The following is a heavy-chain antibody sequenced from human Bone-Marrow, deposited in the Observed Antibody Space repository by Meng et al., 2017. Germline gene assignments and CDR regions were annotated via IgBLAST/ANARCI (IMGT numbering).Heavy chain of an antibody. D-gene: IGHD5-24*01. Sequence: QVQLPESGPGLVKPSSTLSLTCTFSVCSISSGDYYWSWIRQPPGRGLEWIGYIYYSGSTYYNPSLRSQVTISVDTSKNQFSMILTSVTAADTAVYFCARVETATTNPYFDYWGQGTLVTVSS. CDR3: ARVETATTNPYFDY. CDR2: IYYSGST. CDR1: VCSISSGDYY. V-gene: IGHV4-30-4*01. J-gene: IGHJ4*02.